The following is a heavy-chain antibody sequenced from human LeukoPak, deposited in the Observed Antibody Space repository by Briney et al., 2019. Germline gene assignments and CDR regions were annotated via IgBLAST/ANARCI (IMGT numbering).Heavy chain of an antibody. V-gene: IGHV3-23*01. J-gene: IGHJ4*02. CDR3: AKDEMATITHFDY. CDR2: ISGSGGST. CDR1: GFSFRSYA. D-gene: IGHD5-24*01. Sequence: GGSLRLSCAASGFSFRSYAMSWVRQAPGKGLEWVSAISGSGGSTYYADSMKGRFTISRDNSKNTLYLQMNSLRAEDTAVYYCAKDEMATITHFDYWGQGTLVTVSS.